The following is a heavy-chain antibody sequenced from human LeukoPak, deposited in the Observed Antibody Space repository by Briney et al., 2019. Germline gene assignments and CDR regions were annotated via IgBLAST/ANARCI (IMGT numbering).Heavy chain of an antibody. CDR2: FIGADGDT. J-gene: IGHJ4*02. CDR1: GFNFINFR. D-gene: IGHD5-24*01. Sequence: GGSLRLSCAASGFNFINFRMTWFRQAPGKGLEWVSFIGADGDTNYAESAKARFTISRDNSKKMLFLEMHTLRVEDTAVYYCAKWNPMANREFFDWGQGTLVVVAS. V-gene: IGHV3-23*01. CDR3: AKWNPMANREFFD.